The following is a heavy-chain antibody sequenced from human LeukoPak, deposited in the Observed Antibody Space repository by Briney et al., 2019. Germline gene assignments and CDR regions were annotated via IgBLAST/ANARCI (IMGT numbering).Heavy chain of an antibody. CDR2: ISSSSSYI. CDR3: ARDLSVGAKPDLGFDY. D-gene: IGHD1-26*01. V-gene: IGHV3-21*01. CDR1: GFTFSSYN. Sequence: PGGSLRLSCAASGFTFSSYNMNWVRQALGKGLEWVSSISSSSSYIYYADSVKGRFTISRDNAKNSLYLQMISLRAEDTAVYYCARDLSVGAKPDLGFDYWGQGTLVTVSS. J-gene: IGHJ4*02.